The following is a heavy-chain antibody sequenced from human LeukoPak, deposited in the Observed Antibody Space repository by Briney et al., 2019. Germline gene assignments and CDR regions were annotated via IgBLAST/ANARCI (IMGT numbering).Heavy chain of an antibody. CDR3: ARELAGYCSSTSCYRAFGY. D-gene: IGHD2-2*02. V-gene: IGHV1-2*02. CDR2: ITPNSGGT. Sequence: AGGSLRLSCAASGFTFSSYGMHWVRQAPGKGLEWMGWITPNSGGTNYAQKFQGRVTMTRDTSISTAYMELSRLRSDDTAVYYCARELAGYCSSTSCYRAFGYWGQGTLVTVSS. J-gene: IGHJ4*02. CDR1: GFTFSSYG.